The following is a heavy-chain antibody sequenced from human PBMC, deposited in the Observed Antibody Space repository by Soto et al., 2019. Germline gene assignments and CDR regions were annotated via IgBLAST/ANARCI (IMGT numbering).Heavy chain of an antibody. V-gene: IGHV4-30-2*01. CDR1: GDTISPGGYI. CDR2: TYHRGNP. CDR3: ARDTYDEDVRYFDP. Sequence: SEALSLTRDPSGDTISPGGYIWASIRQPPGEALEWIRHTYHRGNPYYNPSLKIRVIISVDRSKNQLSLKVRSVNAAYTAVYYCARDTYDEDVRYFDPWGQGVLVT. J-gene: IGHJ4*02. D-gene: IGHD3-3*01.